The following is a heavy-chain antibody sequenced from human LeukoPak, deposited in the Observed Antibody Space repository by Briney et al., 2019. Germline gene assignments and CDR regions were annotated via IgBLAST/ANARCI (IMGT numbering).Heavy chain of an antibody. J-gene: IGHJ4*02. V-gene: IGHV3-48*01. CDR3: ARRFDY. CDR2: ISSNSGTI. Sequence: PGGSLRLSCAASGFIFSNYAMSWVRQAPGKGLEWVSYISSNSGTIYYADSVKGRFTISRDNAKNSLYLQMNRLRAEDTALYYCARRFDYWGQGILVTVSS. CDR1: GFIFSNYA.